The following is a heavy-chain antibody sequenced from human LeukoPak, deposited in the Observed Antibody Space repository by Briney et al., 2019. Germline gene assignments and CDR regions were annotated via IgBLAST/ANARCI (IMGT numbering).Heavy chain of an antibody. CDR2: IRANGGDT. D-gene: IGHD2-15*01. J-gene: IGHJ5*02. Sequence: PGASLRLSCAASGFTFREYSMSWVRQAPGKGLEWVSNIRANGGDTYYTDSVKGRFTISRDNSKNTLYLEMNSLRAEDTAVYYCAKGGYTTWFDPWGQGTLVTVSS. CDR1: GFTFREYS. V-gene: IGHV3-23*01. CDR3: AKGGYTTWFDP.